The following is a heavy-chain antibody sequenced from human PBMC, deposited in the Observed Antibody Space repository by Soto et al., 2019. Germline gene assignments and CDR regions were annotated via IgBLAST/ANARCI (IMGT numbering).Heavy chain of an antibody. Sequence: GGSLRLSCSASGFTFSSYAMHWVRQAPGKGLEYVSSISTNGGSTHYADSVKGRFTISRDNSKNTQYLQMSSLRADDTAVYYCVKGEYYYDSSGYYPFDDWGQGTLVTVSS. CDR1: GFTFSSYA. J-gene: IGHJ4*02. D-gene: IGHD3-22*01. CDR3: VKGEYYYDSSGYYPFDD. V-gene: IGHV3-64D*06. CDR2: ISTNGGST.